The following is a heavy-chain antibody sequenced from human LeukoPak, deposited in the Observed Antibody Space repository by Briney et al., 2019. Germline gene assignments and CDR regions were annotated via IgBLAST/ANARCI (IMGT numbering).Heavy chain of an antibody. CDR2: INSSSRAI. D-gene: IGHD2-2*01. V-gene: IGHV3-48*03. CDR1: SFTICGYE. CDR3: ARDPARPPCSSTSCYYYYYGMDV. Sequence: AGGSLRLSSAGYSFTICGYEMIRVRQGPGKGLEGCLYINSSSRAISYADSVKGRFTISRDNAKTSLYLQMNSLRAEDTAVYYCARDPARPPCSSTSCYYYYYGMDVWGKGTTVTVSS. J-gene: IGHJ6*04.